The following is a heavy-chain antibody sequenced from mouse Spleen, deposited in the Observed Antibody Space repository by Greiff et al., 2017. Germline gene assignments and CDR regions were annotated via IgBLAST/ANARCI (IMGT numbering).Heavy chain of an antibody. V-gene: IGHV1-50*01. Sequence: VQLQQPGAELVKPGASVKLSCKASGYTFTSYWMQWVKQRPGQGLEWIGEIDPSDSYTNYNQKFKGKATLTVDTSSSTAYMQLSSLTSEDSAVYYCARWAGHFDSWGQGTTLTVSS. CDR3: ARWAGHFDS. CDR2: IDPSDSYT. CDR1: GYTFTSYW. D-gene: IGHD3-3*01. J-gene: IGHJ2*01.